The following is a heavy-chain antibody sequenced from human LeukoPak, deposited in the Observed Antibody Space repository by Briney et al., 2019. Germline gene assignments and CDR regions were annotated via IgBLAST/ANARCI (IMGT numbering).Heavy chain of an antibody. V-gene: IGHV1-8*02. CDR1: GYTFTSYG. J-gene: IGHJ3*02. Sequence: ASVKVSCKASGYTFTSYGISWVRQAPGQGLEWMGWMNPNSGNTGYAQKFQGRVTMTRSTSISTAYMELSSLRSEDTAVYYCARTYYYDSSGYVRLAFDIWGQGTMVTVSS. D-gene: IGHD3-22*01. CDR2: MNPNSGNT. CDR3: ARTYYYDSSGYVRLAFDI.